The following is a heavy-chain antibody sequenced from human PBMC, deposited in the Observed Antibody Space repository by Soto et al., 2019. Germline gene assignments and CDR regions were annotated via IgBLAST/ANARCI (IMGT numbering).Heavy chain of an antibody. CDR3: ARGCDGSSGYLYYFDY. V-gene: IGHV4-59*01. Sequence: PSETLSLTCTVSGGSISSYYWSWIRQPPGKGLEWIGYIYYSGSTNYNPSLKSRVTISVDTSKNQFSLKLSSVTAADTAMYYSARGCDGSSGYLYYFDYWGQGTLVTVSS. CDR1: GGSISSYY. D-gene: IGHD3-22*01. J-gene: IGHJ4*02. CDR2: IYYSGST.